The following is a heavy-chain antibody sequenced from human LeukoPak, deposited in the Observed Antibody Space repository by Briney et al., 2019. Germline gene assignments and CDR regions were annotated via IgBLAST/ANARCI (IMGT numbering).Heavy chain of an antibody. Sequence: SETLSLTCTVSGGSISSYYWSWFRQPAGKGLEWIGRIYTSGSTNYNPSLKSRVTMSVDTSKNLFSLKLSSVTAADTAVYYCARDLESHSSGYYFDYWGQGTLVTVSS. CDR2: IYTSGST. D-gene: IGHD3-22*01. CDR3: ARDLESHSSGYYFDY. V-gene: IGHV4-4*07. CDR1: GGSISSYY. J-gene: IGHJ4*02.